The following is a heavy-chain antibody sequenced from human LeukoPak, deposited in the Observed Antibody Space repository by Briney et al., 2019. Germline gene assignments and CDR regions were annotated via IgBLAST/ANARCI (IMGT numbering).Heavy chain of an antibody. V-gene: IGHV4-30-4*08. CDR2: IYYSGST. J-gene: IGHJ5*02. Sequence: SQTLSLTCTVSGGSISSGDYYWSWIRQPPGKGLAWIGYIYYSGSTYYNPSLKSRVTISVDTSKNQFSLKLSSVTAADTAVYYCARADSSRFSYWFDPWGQGTLVTVSS. CDR1: GGSISSGDYY. CDR3: ARADSSRFSYWFDP. D-gene: IGHD6-13*01.